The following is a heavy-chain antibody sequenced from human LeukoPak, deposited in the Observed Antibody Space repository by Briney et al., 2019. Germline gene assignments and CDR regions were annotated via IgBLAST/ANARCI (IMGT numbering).Heavy chain of an antibody. CDR2: IIPVFGTT. Sequence: SVKVSCKASGGIFSSYGINWVRQAPGQGLEWMGVIIPVFGTTNYAQKFQGRVTITADESTNTSYMELSRLRSDDTAVYYCAELGITMIGGVWGKGTTVTISS. CDR3: AELGITMIGGV. J-gene: IGHJ6*04. V-gene: IGHV1-69*01. D-gene: IGHD3-10*02. CDR1: GGIFSSYG.